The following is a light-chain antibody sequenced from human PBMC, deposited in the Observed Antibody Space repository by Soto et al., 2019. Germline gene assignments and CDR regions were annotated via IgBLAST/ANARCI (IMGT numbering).Light chain of an antibody. J-gene: IGKJ3*01. Sequence: EIVLTQSPGTLSLSPGERATLSCRASQGVSSSSLAWYQQKPGQAPRLLIHGASSRATGIPDRFSGSGSGTDFTLTISRLEPKDFAVYYCQQYGSSPFTFGPGTKVDIK. CDR3: QQYGSSPFT. V-gene: IGKV3-20*01. CDR1: QGVSSSS. CDR2: GAS.